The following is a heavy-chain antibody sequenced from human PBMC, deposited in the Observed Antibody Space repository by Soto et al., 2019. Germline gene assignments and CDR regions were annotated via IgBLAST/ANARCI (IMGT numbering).Heavy chain of an antibody. V-gene: IGHV1-69*13. CDR1: GGTFSSYA. J-gene: IGHJ5*02. D-gene: IGHD2-15*01. CDR2: IIPIFGTA. Sequence: GASVKVSCKASGGTFSSYAISWVRQAPGQGLEWMGGIIPIFGTANYAQKFQGRVTITADESTSTAYMELSSLRSEDTAVYYCAIHFKYYCSGGSCYDDSWGQGTLVTVSS. CDR3: AIHFKYYCSGGSCYDDS.